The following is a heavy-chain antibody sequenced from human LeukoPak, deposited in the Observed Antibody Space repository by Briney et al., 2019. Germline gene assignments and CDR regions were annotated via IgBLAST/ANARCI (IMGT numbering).Heavy chain of an antibody. D-gene: IGHD2-8*02. CDR2: IYYSGST. CDR3: ARGTGPFDP. J-gene: IGHJ5*02. V-gene: IGHV4-59*01. Sequence: SETLSLTCTVSGGSISSYYWSWIRQPPGKGLEWIGYIYYSGSTNYNPSPKSRVTISVDTSKNQFSLKLSSVTAADTAVYYCARGTGPFDPWGQGTLVTVSS. CDR1: GGSISSYY.